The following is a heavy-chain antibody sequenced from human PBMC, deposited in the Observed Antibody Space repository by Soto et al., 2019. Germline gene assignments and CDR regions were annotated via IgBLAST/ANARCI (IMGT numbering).Heavy chain of an antibody. CDR1: GFTFSSYG. D-gene: IGHD3-9*01. CDR3: ARDPILRYFDWPRSYGMEV. J-gene: IGHJ6*04. Sequence: GGSLRLSCAASGFTFSSYGMHWVRQAPGKGLEWVAVIWYDGSNKYYADSVKGRFTISRDNSKNTLYLQMNSLRAEDTAVYYCARDPILRYFDWPRSYGMEVWGKGTTVTGSA. V-gene: IGHV3-33*01. CDR2: IWYDGSNK.